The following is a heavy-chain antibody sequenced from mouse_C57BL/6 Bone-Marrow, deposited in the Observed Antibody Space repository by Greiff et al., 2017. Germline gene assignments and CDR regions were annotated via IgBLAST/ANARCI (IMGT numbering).Heavy chain of an antibody. CDR3: ARDSEYDGGY. CDR1: GYSFTGYY. CDR2: INPSTGGT. Sequence: VQLQQSGPELVKPGASVKISCKASGYSFTGYYMNWVKQSPEKSLEWIGEINPSTGGTTYNQKFKAKATLTVDKSSSTAYMHLQSLTSEESAVYDGARDSEYDGGYWGQGTTLTVSA. D-gene: IGHD2-4*01. V-gene: IGHV1-42*01. J-gene: IGHJ2*01.